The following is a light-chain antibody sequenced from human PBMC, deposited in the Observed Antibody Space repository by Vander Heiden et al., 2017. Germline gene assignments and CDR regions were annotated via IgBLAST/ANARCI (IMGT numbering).Light chain of an antibody. Sequence: EIVLTQSPGTLSLSPGERATLSCRASQGVTSRFLAWYQQKSGQAPRLLIYRASSRATGVPDRFSGSGSGTDYTLTISRLEPEDFGVYYCQQYGSSSWTCGQGTNVEIK. J-gene: IGKJ1*01. CDR2: RAS. CDR1: QGVTSRF. CDR3: QQYGSSSWT. V-gene: IGKV3-20*01.